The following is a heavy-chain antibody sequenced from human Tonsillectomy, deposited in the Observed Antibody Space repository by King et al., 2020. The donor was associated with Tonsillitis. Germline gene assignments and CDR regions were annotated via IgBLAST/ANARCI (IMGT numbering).Heavy chain of an antibody. CDR1: GFTFSTYG. V-gene: IGHV3-23*04. CDR2: ISGSGGST. D-gene: IGHD3-3*01. CDR3: AKSDYDFWSGYYSYMDV. J-gene: IGHJ6*03. Sequence: EVQLVESGGGLVQPGGSLSLSCAASGFTFSTYGMSWVRQAPGKGLEWVSAISGSGGSTYYADSVKGRFTISRDNSKNTLYLQMNSLRAEDTAVYYCAKSDYDFWSGYYSYMDVWGKGTTVTVSS.